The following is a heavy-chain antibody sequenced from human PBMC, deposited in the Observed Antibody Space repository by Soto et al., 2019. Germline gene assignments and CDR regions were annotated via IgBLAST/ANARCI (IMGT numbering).Heavy chain of an antibody. Sequence: EVQLLQSGGGSVQPGGSLRLSCAASGFTFSSYSMTWVRQAPGKGLQWVSSITGSGGNTYYRDSVKGRFTIYRDNSKNPVDLQLNGLRVEDTALYYCAKVHLGSSGFSDLIFWGQGARVTVSS. J-gene: IGHJ4*02. V-gene: IGHV3-23*01. CDR2: ITGSGGNT. D-gene: IGHD6-13*01. CDR3: AKVHLGSSGFSDLIF. CDR1: GFTFSSYS.